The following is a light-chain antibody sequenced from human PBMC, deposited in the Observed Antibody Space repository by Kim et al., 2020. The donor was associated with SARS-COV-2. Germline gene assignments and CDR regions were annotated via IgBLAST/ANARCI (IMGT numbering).Light chain of an antibody. V-gene: IGLV3-1*01. CDR1: KLGDKY. Sequence: SYELTQPPSVSVSPGQTASITCSGDKLGDKYACWYQQKPGQSPVLVIYQDSKRPSGIPERFSGSNSGNTATLTISGTQAMDEADYYCQAWDSWVFGGVTQLTVL. CDR3: QAWDSWV. J-gene: IGLJ3*02. CDR2: QDS.